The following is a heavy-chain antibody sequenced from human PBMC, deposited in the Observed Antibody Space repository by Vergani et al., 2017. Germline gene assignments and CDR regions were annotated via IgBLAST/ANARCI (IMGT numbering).Heavy chain of an antibody. CDR3: ARDLRGSSSWYWFDP. J-gene: IGHJ5*02. CDR1: GGSFSGYY. V-gene: IGHV4-34*01. CDR2: INHSGST. D-gene: IGHD6-13*01. Sequence: QVQLQQWGAGLLKPSETLSLTCAVYGGSFSGYYWSWIRQPPGKGLEWIGEINHSGSTNYNPSLKSRVTISVDTSKNQFSLKLSSVTAADTAVYYCARDLRGSSSWYWFDPWGQGTLVTVSS.